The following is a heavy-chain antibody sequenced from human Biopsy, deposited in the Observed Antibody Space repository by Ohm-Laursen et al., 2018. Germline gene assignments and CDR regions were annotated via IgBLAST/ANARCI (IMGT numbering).Heavy chain of an antibody. J-gene: IGHJ3*01. D-gene: IGHD2-8*01. V-gene: IGHV3-7*01. CDR3: ARDSGGGDSINGWYDALDL. CDR2: INKDGSVT. CDR1: GISFSRSA. Sequence: SLRLSCAASGISFSRSAMNWVRQAPGKGLEWVANINKDGSVTNYLDSVKGRFAVSRENAKNSAYLQMNSLRTEDTAIYYCARDSGGGDSINGWYDALDLWGRGTTVTVSS.